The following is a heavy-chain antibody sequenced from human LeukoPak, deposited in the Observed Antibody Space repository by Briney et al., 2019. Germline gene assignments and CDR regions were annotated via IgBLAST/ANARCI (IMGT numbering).Heavy chain of an antibody. J-gene: IGHJ5*02. Sequence: GGSLRLSCVASAFTFSNYGMHWVRQAPGKGLEWVAVISYDGSDKYNADSVKGRFTISRDNAKNSLYLQMNSLRAEDTAVYYCARDQGSSWYDWFDPWGQGTLVTVSS. V-gene: IGHV3-30*03. CDR1: AFTFSNYG. D-gene: IGHD6-13*01. CDR2: ISYDGSDK. CDR3: ARDQGSSWYDWFDP.